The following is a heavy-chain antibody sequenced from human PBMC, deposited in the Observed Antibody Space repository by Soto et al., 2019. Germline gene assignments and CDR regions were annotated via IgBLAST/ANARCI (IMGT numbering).Heavy chain of an antibody. Sequence: EVQLVESGGGLIQPGGSLRLSCAASGFTVSSNYMSWVRQAPGKGLEWVSVIYSGGSTYYADSVKGRFTISRDNSKNTVYLQMNSLRAEDTAVYNCARDRVESGYPEYFQHWGQGTLVTVSS. D-gene: IGHD3-22*01. J-gene: IGHJ1*01. V-gene: IGHV3-53*01. CDR1: GFTVSSNY. CDR3: ARDRVESGYPEYFQH. CDR2: IYSGGST.